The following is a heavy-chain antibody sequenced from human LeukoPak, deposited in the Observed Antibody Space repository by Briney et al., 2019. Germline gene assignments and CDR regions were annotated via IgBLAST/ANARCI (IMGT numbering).Heavy chain of an antibody. CDR1: GFTFSSYS. V-gene: IGHV3-21*01. CDR3: ARENNRARDDSSGYY. CDR2: ISSSSSYI. J-gene: IGHJ4*02. D-gene: IGHD3-22*01. Sequence: GGSLRLSCAASGFTFSSYSMNWVRQAPGKGLEWVSSISSSSSYIYYADSVKGRFTISRDNAKNSLYLQMNSLRAEDTAVYYCARENNRARDDSSGYYWGQGTLVTVSS.